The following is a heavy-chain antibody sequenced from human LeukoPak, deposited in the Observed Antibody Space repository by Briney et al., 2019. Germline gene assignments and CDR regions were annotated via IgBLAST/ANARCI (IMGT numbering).Heavy chain of an antibody. J-gene: IGHJ5*02. D-gene: IGHD3-10*01. CDR3: ARDQLWFGESLLWFDP. CDR2: FDPEDGET. CDR1: GYTFTGYY. Sequence: ASVKVSCKASGYTFTGYYIHWVRQAPGKGLEWMGGFDPEDGETIYAQKLQGRVTMTTDTSTSTAYMELRSLRSDDTAVYYCARDQLWFGESLLWFDPWGQGTLVTVSS. V-gene: IGHV1-24*01.